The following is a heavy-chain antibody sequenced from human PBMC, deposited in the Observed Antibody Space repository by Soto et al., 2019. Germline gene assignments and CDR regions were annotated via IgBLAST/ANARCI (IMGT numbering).Heavy chain of an antibody. D-gene: IGHD6-13*01. Sequence: SEPLSLTCTVSGGAISSHCWSWIRHPPGKGLEWIGYIYYSGSTNYNPSLKSRVTISVDTSKNQFSLKLSSVTAADTAVYYCARVTPYSSRSYYYYGMDVWGQGTTVTVSS. CDR3: ARVTPYSSRSYYYYGMDV. V-gene: IGHV4-59*11. CDR2: IYYSGST. J-gene: IGHJ6*02. CDR1: GGAISSHC.